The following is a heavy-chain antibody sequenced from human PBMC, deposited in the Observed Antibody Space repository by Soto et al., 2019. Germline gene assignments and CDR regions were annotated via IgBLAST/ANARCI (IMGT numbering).Heavy chain of an antibody. CDR1: GGSISSGGYS. D-gene: IGHD3-22*01. J-gene: IGHJ4*02. V-gene: IGHV4-30-2*01. CDR2: IYHSGST. Sequence: QLQLQESGSGLVKPSQTLSLTCAVSGGSISSGGYSWSWIRQPPGKGLEWIGYIYHSGSTYYNPSLKRRLTIPVDRSKNQFSLKRSSVTAADTAVYYCASMSGGYDSRGYDYWGQGTLVTVSS. CDR3: ASMSGGYDSRGYDY.